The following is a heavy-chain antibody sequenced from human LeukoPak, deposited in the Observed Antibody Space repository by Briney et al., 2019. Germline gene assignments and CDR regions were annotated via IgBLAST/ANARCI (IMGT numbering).Heavy chain of an antibody. CDR1: GVSISSSSYY. J-gene: IGHJ6*03. V-gene: IGHV4-39*01. D-gene: IGHD3-10*01. CDR2: IYYSGST. Sequence: KPSETLSLTCTVSGVSISSSSYYWGWIRQPPGKGLEWIGSIYYSGSTYYNPSLKSRVTISVDTSKNQFSLKLSSVTAADTAVYYCAGYGSGGYYYYYYYMDVWGKGTTVTISS. CDR3: AGYGSGGYYYYYYYMDV.